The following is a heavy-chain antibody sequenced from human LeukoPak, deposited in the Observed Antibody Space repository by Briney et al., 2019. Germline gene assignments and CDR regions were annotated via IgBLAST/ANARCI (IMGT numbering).Heavy chain of an antibody. D-gene: IGHD3-3*01. CDR3: ARYDFWSGYYYMDV. CDR1: GGSISSHY. Sequence: SETLSLTCTVSGGSISSHYWSWIRQPAGKGLEWIGRLYTGGSTNYNPSLKSRVTMSVDTSKKQFSLKLSSVTAADTAVYYCARYDFWSGYYYMDVWGKGTTVTVSS. J-gene: IGHJ6*03. V-gene: IGHV4-4*07. CDR2: LYTGGST.